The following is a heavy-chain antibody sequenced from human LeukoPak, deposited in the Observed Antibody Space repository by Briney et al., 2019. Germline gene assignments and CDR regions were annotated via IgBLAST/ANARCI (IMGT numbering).Heavy chain of an antibody. CDR3: ARARIMITFGGVIVIGPSDY. D-gene: IGHD3-16*02. CDR1: GGSFSGYY. CDR2: INHSGST. Sequence: WETLSLTCAVYGGSFSGYYWSWIRQPPGKGLEWIGEINHSGSTNYNPSLKSRVTISVDTSKNQFSLKLSSVTAADTAVYYCARARIMITFGGVIVIGPSDYWGQGTLVTVSS. J-gene: IGHJ4*02. V-gene: IGHV4-34*01.